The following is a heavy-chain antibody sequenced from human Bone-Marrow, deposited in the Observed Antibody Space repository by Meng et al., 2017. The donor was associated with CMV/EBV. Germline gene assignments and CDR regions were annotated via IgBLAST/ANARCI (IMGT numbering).Heavy chain of an antibody. D-gene: IGHD6-19*01. CDR1: GFTFDDYA. Sequence: SLKISCAASGFTFDDYAMHWVRQAPGKGLEWVSGISWNSGSIGYADSVKGRFTISRDNAKNSLYLQMNSLRAEDTAVYYCAKDTVADYYYYYGMDVWGQGTTVTVSS. J-gene: IGHJ6*02. CDR2: ISWNSGSI. V-gene: IGHV3-9*01. CDR3: AKDTVADYYYYYGMDV.